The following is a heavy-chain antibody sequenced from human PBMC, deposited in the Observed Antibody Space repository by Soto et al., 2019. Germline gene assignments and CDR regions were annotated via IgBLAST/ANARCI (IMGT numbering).Heavy chain of an antibody. Sequence: SVKVSCKASGGTFSSYTISWVRQAPGQGLEWMARIIPILGIANYAQKFQGRVTITADKSTSTAYMELSSLRSEDTAVYYCATYRKNYGSVPDAFDIWGQGTMVTVSS. J-gene: IGHJ3*02. CDR3: ATYRKNYGSVPDAFDI. V-gene: IGHV1-69*02. D-gene: IGHD3-10*01. CDR1: GGTFSSYT. CDR2: IIPILGIA.